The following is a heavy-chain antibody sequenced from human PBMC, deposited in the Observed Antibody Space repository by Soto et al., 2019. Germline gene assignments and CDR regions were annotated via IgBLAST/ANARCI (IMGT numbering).Heavy chain of an antibody. CDR3: ARDVGLTGWFDP. D-gene: IGHD1-20*01. CDR1: GGSFSGYY. CDR2: INHSGST. J-gene: IGHJ5*02. Sequence: SETLSLTCAVYGGSFSGYYWSWIRQPPGKGLEWIGEINHSGSTNYNPSLKSRVTISVDTSKNQFSLKLSSVTAADTAVYYCARDVGLTGWFDPWGQGTLVTVSS. V-gene: IGHV4-34*01.